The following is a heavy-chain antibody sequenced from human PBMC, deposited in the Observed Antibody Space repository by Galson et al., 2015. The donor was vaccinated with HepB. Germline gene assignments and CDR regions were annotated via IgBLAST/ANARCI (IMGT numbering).Heavy chain of an antibody. J-gene: IGHJ4*01. CDR1: GYTSTSYA. V-gene: IGHV1-3*01. D-gene: IGHD2-2*02. CDR3: AYSEGDVVVPAAIDS. CDR2: INAGNGNT. Sequence: SVKVSCKASGYTSTSYAMHWVRQAPGQRLEWMGWINAGNGNTKYSQKFQGRVTITRDTSESTPYMELSSLRSEDTAVYYCAYSEGDVVVPAAIDSGGQGTRGTVSS.